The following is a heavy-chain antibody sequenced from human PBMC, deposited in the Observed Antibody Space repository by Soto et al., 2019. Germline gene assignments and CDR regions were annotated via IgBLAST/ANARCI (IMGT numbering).Heavy chain of an antibody. CDR2: ISESGHHT. J-gene: IGHJ2*01. CDR1: GFTSSTYA. D-gene: IGHD2-21*01. CDR3: TKSDGCGGGACYTGTYYYFDV. V-gene: IGHV3-23*01. Sequence: DVHLLESGGGLVQPGGSLRLSCAASGFTSSTYALNWVRQAPGKGLEWVSTISESGHHTFYADSLQGRFTISRDKSKNTLSLQMNSLRAEDTAVYYCTKSDGCGGGACYTGTYYYFDVWGRGALVTVSS.